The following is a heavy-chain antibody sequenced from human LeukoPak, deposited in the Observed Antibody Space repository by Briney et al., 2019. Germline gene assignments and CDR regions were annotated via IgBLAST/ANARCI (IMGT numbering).Heavy chain of an antibody. V-gene: IGHV3-7*01. CDR2: IKQDGSEK. CDR1: RFTFSSYW. Sequence: PGGSLRLSCAASRFTFSSYWMSWVRQAPGKGLEWVANIKQDGSEKYYVDSVKGRFTISRDNAKNSLYLQMNSLRAEDTAVYYCARSSSWYLDAFDIWGQGTMVTVSS. D-gene: IGHD6-13*01. CDR3: ARSSSWYLDAFDI. J-gene: IGHJ3*02.